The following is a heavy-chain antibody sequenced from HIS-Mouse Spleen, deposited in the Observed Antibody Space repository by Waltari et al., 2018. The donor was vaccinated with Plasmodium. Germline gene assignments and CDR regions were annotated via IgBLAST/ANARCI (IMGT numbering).Heavy chain of an antibody. V-gene: IGHV3-23*01. CDR3: AKDLGGSYDY. J-gene: IGHJ4*02. CDR2: ISGSGGST. Sequence: EVQLLESGGGLVQPGGSLRLSCAASGFTFSSYAMSWVRQAPGKGLWCVSAISGSGGSTYDADSVKGRFTISRDNSKNTRYLQMNSLRAEDTAVYYCAKDLGGSYDYWGQGTLVTVSS. CDR1: GFTFSSYA. D-gene: IGHD1-26*01.